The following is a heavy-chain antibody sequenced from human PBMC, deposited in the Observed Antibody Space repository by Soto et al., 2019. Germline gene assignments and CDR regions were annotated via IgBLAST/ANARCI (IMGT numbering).Heavy chain of an antibody. CDR2: ISFDGGDK. J-gene: IGHJ4*02. D-gene: IGHD3-10*01. Sequence: VQLVESGGGVVQPGRSLRLSCAASGFTFSNYGMHWVRRDPGKGLEWVAVISFDGGDKKSADSVKGRFTISRDNSKNTLYLQMNSLRAEDTALYYCAKDSGRGSADYFFDYWGRGTLVTVSS. CDR1: GFTFSNYG. V-gene: IGHV3-30*18. CDR3: AKDSGRGSADYFFDY.